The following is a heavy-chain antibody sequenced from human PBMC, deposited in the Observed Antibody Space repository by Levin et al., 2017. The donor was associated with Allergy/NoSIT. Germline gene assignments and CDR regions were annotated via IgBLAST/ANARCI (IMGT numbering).Heavy chain of an antibody. CDR1: GFTVSSSY. CDR2: LFSGGRT. J-gene: IGHJ4*02. D-gene: IGHD2-15*01. CDR3: AKLRCSGGSCYEFDH. V-gene: IGHV3-53*01. Sequence: ETLSLTCAVSGFTVSSSYMSWVRQAPGQGLEWVSVLFSGGRTIYADSVKGRFTISRDNSKNTLDLQMNSLRAEETAVYYCAKLRCSGGSCYEFDHWGQGTLVTVSS.